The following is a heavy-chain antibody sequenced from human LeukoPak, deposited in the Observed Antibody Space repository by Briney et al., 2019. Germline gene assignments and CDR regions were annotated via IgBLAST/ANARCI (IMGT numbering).Heavy chain of an antibody. Sequence: ASVKVSCKAAGYTFTSYGISWVRQAPGQGLEWMGWISAYNGNTNYAQKLQGRVTMTTDTSTSTAYMELSRLGSDATAVYYCARERSWYDAFDIWGKGTMVTVSS. J-gene: IGHJ3*02. CDR2: ISAYNGNT. V-gene: IGHV1-18*01. D-gene: IGHD2-15*01. CDR3: ARERSWYDAFDI. CDR1: GYTFTSYG.